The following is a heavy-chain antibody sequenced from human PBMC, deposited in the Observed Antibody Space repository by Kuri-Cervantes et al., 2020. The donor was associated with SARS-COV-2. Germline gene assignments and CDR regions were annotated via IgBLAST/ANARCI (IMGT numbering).Heavy chain of an antibody. CDR1: GCTFSSYA. CDR3: ARAGDAGYSSGWNPYYYYGMDV. Sequence: SVQVSCKASGCTFSSYAISWVRQAPGQGLEWMGGIIPIFGTANYAQKFQGRVTITADESTSTAYMELSSLRSEDTAVYYCARAGDAGYSSGWNPYYYYGMDVWGQGTTVTVSS. CDR2: IIPIFGTA. V-gene: IGHV1-69*13. D-gene: IGHD6-19*01. J-gene: IGHJ6*02.